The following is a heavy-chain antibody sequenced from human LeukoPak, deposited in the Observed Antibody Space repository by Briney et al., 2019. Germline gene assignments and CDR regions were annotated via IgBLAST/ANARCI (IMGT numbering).Heavy chain of an antibody. CDR2: IKQDGSEK. CDR1: GFTFSSYW. CDR3: ARGRSSSSWYSDAFDI. V-gene: IGHV3-7*01. D-gene: IGHD6-13*01. Sequence: PGGSLRLCCAASGFTFSSYWMSWVRQAPGKGLEWVANIKQDGSEKYYVDSVKGRFTISRDNAKNSLYLQMNSLRAEDTAVYYCARGRSSSSWYSDAFDIWGQGTMVTVSS. J-gene: IGHJ3*02.